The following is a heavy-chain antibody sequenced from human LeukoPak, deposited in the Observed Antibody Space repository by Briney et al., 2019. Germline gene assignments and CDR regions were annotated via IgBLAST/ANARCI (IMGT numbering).Heavy chain of an antibody. CDR3: ARSPYSNAYYYYGVDV. Sequence: GGSLRLSCAASVFTYSSYEMNWLRQAPGKGLEWISKISRSGSSIDYADSVKGRFTFSRDNAKNSLYLQMNSLRAEDTAVYYCARSPYSNAYYYYGVDVWGQGTTVTVSS. D-gene: IGHD4-11*01. V-gene: IGHV3-48*03. CDR1: VFTYSSYE. CDR2: ISRSGSSI. J-gene: IGHJ6*02.